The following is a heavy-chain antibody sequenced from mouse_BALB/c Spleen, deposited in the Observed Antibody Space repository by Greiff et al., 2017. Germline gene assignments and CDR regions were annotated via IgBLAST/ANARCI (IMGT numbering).Heavy chain of an antibody. V-gene: IGHV1-55*01. Sequence: VQLQQPGAELVKPGASVKISCKASGYTFTSYWIHWVKQRPGQGLEWIGDIYPGRGITNYNEKFKSNATLTLDTSSSTAYMQLSSLTSEDSAVYYCSRRAGTRYFDVWSAETTVTVSS. J-gene: IGHJ1*01. CDR1: GYTFTSYW. CDR3: SRRAGTRYFDV. D-gene: IGHD3-3*01. CDR2: IYPGRGIT.